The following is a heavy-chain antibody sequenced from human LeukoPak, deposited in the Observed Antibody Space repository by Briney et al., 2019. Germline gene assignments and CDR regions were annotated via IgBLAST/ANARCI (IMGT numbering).Heavy chain of an antibody. D-gene: IGHD4-23*01. CDR1: GFTFSSYA. V-gene: IGHV3-23*01. CDR3: ANSLDYGGKKSFAS. J-gene: IGHJ4*02. CDR2: ISGSGGST. Sequence: PGGSLRLSCAASGFTFSSYAMSWVRQAPGKGLEWVSAISGSGGSTYYADSVKGRFTISRDNSKNTLYLQMNSLRAEDTAVYYCANSLDYGGKKSFASWGKGTLVTVSS.